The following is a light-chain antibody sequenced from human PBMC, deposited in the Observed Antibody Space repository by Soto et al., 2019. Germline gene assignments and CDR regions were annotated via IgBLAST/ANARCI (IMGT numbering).Light chain of an antibody. J-gene: IGKJ1*01. CDR2: DAS. CDR3: QQYNNWPRT. CDR1: QSISNN. V-gene: IGKV3D-15*01. Sequence: VMTPSPATLSVSPGESATLSCRASQSISNNLTWYQQKPGQAPRLLMYDASTRATGIPDRYSGSGSGADFTVTISSLHSEDLAVYYCQQYNNWPRTFGQGTKVEVK.